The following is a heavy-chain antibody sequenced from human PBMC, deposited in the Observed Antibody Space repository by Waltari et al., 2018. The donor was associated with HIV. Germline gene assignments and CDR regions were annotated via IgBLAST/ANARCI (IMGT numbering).Heavy chain of an antibody. CDR2: ISQRGTT. Sequence: QLQLQESGSGLVKPSQTLSLTCAVSGGSISSGGYSWTWIRQPPGKGLEWIGYISQRGTTYYTPSIQIRVTISLDTSNTQFSLNLRSVTAADTAVYYCARDRLSVTTRGGYYYGLDVWGQGTTVTVSS. J-gene: IGHJ6*02. V-gene: IGHV4-30-2*01. CDR1: GGSISSGGYS. CDR3: ARDRLSVTTRGGYYYGLDV. D-gene: IGHD4-17*01.